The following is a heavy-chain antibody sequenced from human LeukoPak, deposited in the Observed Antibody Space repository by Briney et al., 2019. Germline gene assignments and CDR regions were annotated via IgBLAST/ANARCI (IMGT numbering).Heavy chain of an antibody. CDR1: GYTFTSYD. CDR3: ARGAGGSGWYGGVDY. D-gene: IGHD6-19*01. V-gene: IGHV1-8*01. CDR2: MNPNSGKT. Sequence: GASVKVSCKASGYTFTSYDINWLRQATGQGLEWMGWMNPNSGKTGYAQKFQGRVTMTRNTSISTAYMELSSLRSEDTAVYYCARGAGGSGWYGGVDYWGQGTLVTVSS. J-gene: IGHJ4*02.